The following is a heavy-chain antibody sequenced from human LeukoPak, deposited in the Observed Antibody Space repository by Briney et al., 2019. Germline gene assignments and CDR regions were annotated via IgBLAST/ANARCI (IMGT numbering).Heavy chain of an antibody. CDR1: GFTFSSYA. D-gene: IGHD5-18*01. V-gene: IGHV3-30*04. J-gene: IGHJ4*02. CDR2: ITSDGSNK. CDR3: AREDGASRGYSYGH. Sequence: GGSLRLSCGASGFTFSSYAMHWVRQAPGKGLEWVAIITSDGSNKHYADSVKGRFTVSRDNSGNTLYLQMTSLRAEDTAVYYCAREDGASRGYSYGHWGQGTLVTVSS.